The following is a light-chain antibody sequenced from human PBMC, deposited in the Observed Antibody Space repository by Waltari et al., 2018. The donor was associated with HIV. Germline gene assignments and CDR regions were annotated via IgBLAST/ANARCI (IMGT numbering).Light chain of an antibody. J-gene: IGKJ2*01. Sequence: DIVMTQSPDSLTVSLGERATMNCKSSQSLLYSSNNKNYLAWYQQKPGQPPKLLIYWASTRESGVPGRFSGSGSGTDFTLTISSLQAEDVAVYYCQQYYITPYTFGQGTKLEIK. CDR1: QSLLYSSNNKNY. CDR2: WAS. CDR3: QQYYITPYT. V-gene: IGKV4-1*01.